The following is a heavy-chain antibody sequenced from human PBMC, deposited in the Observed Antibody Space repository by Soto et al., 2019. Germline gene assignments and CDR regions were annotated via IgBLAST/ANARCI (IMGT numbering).Heavy chain of an antibody. Sequence: EVQLLESGGGLVQPGGSLRLSCAASGFTFSSYAMSWVRQAPGKGLQWVSSISGSGGNTYYTDSVKGRFAISRDNSENTLYLQMSSLRAEDTAVYYCAKEDSSSLGVDAWGQGTTVTVSS. D-gene: IGHD6-6*01. V-gene: IGHV3-23*01. J-gene: IGHJ6*02. CDR1: GFTFSSYA. CDR2: ISGSGGNT. CDR3: AKEDSSSLGVDA.